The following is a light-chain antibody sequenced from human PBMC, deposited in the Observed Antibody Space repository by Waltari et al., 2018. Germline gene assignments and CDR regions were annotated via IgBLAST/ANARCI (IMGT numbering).Light chain of an antibody. Sequence: EIVLTQSPGTLSLSPGERATLPCRASQSVARALAWYQQKPGQPPRLLIYNTYTRATGVPDRFSGGGSGTDFSLTISRLEPEDFAVYYCQNYVRLPATFSQGTKVEIK. J-gene: IGKJ1*01. V-gene: IGKV3-20*01. CDR3: QNYVRLPAT. CDR2: NTY. CDR1: QSVARA.